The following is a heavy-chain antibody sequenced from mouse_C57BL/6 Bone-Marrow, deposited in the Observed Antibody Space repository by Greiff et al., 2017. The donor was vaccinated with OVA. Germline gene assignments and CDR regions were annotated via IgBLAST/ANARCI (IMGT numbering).Heavy chain of an antibody. CDR2: IHPNSGST. CDR3: APTGLYYAMDY. Sequence: QVQLQQPGAELVKPGASVKLSCKAFGYTFTSYWMHWVKQRPGQGLEWIGMIHPNSGSTNYNEKFKSKATLTVDKSSSTAYMQLSSLTSEDSAVYYCAPTGLYYAMDYWGQGTSVTVSS. J-gene: IGHJ4*01. CDR1: GYTFTSYW. V-gene: IGHV1-64*01. D-gene: IGHD4-1*02.